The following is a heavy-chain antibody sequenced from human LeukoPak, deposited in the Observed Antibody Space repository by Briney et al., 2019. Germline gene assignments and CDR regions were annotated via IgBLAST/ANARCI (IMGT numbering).Heavy chain of an antibody. D-gene: IGHD4-17*01. CDR1: GFTLSNYA. Sequence: GGPLRLSCAASGFTLSNYAMSWVRQAPGKGLEWISDITGSGANTYYADSVTGRFTISRDNSKNTLYLQMSSLGVDDTALYYCAKYRDYHFDFWGQGTLVTVSS. J-gene: IGHJ4*02. CDR3: AKYRDYHFDF. CDR2: ITGSGANT. V-gene: IGHV3-23*01.